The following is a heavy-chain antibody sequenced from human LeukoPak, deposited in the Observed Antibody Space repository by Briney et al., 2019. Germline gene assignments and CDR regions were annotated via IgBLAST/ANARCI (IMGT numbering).Heavy chain of an antibody. CDR3: ARLQFLSGGYYAFDS. CDR2: IYYSGST. Sequence: SETLSLTCTVSGGSISSSSYYWGWIRQPPGKGLEWIGSIYYSGSTYYSPSLKSRVTISVDTSKNQFSLKLSSVTAADTAVYYCARLQFLSGGYYAFDSWGQGSLVTVSS. J-gene: IGHJ4*02. V-gene: IGHV4-39*07. CDR1: GGSISSSSYY. D-gene: IGHD3-22*01.